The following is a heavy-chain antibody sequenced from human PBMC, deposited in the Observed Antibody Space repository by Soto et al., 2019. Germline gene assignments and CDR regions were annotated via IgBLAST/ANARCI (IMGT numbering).Heavy chain of an antibody. CDR3: AKEGSSWQYYFDY. CDR2: ISYDGSNK. J-gene: IGHJ4*02. Sequence: QVQLVESGGGVVQPGRSLRLSCAASGFTFSSYGMHWVRQSPGKGLEWVAVISYDGSNKYYADSVKGRFTISRDNSKNTLDLQMNSLRAEDTAVYYCAKEGSSWQYYFDYWGQGTLVTVSS. D-gene: IGHD6-13*01. V-gene: IGHV3-30*18. CDR1: GFTFSSYG.